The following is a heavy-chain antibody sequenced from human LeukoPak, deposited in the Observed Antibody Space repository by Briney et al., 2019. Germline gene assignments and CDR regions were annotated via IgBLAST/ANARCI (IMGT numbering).Heavy chain of an antibody. J-gene: IGHJ4*02. Sequence: GASLRLSCAASGFTFSNYAMSWVRQAPGKGLEWVSAIVGSGSNTYYADSVKGRFTISRDNPKNTLYLQMNSLRAEDTAVYYCAKDINWRPDYWGQGTLVTVSS. D-gene: IGHD1-20*01. V-gene: IGHV3-23*01. CDR3: AKDINWRPDY. CDR1: GFTFSNYA. CDR2: IVGSGSNT.